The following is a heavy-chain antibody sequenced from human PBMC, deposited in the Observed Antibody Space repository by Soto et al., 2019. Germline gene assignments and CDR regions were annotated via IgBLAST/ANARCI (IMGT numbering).Heavy chain of an antibody. CDR2: IYPGDSVI. V-gene: IGHV5-51*01. J-gene: IGHJ6*02. CDR1: GYSFTRYW. Sequence: GESLKISCKGSGYSFTRYWIGWVRQMPGKGLFLLGIIYPGDSVIRFRPSFPGQVTISADKSISTAYLQCISLKASYTALYYFARTAAAGKYYYGVDVWGQGTTVTVSS. CDR3: ARTAAAGKYYYGVDV. D-gene: IGHD6-13*01.